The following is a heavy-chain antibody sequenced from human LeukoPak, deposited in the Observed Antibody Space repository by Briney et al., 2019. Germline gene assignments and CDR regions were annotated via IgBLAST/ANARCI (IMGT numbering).Heavy chain of an antibody. CDR1: GYTFTSYG. V-gene: IGHV1-18*01. CDR3: ARVAYYYGSGPYGMDV. Sequence: GASVKVSCKASGYTFTSYGISWVRQAPGQGLEWMGWISAYNGNTNYAQKLQGRVTMTTDTSTSTAYMELRSLRSDDTAVYYCARVAYYYGSGPYGMDVWGQGTTVTVSS. J-gene: IGHJ6*02. D-gene: IGHD3-10*01. CDR2: ISAYNGNT.